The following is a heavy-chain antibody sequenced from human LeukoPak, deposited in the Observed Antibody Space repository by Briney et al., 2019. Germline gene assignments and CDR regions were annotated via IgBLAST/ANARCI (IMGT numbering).Heavy chain of an antibody. V-gene: IGHV3-21*01. Sequence: GGSLRLSCAASGFTFSSYSMNWVRQAPGKGLEWVSSISSSSSYIYYADSVKGRFTISRDNAKNSLYLQMNSLRAEDTAVYYCARGLGYCSSTSCWPFDYWGQGTLVTVSS. J-gene: IGHJ4*02. CDR2: ISSSSSYI. CDR1: GFTFSSYS. CDR3: ARGLGYCSSTSCWPFDY. D-gene: IGHD2-2*01.